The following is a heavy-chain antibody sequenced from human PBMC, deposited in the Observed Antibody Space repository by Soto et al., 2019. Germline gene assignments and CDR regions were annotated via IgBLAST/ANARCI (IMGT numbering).Heavy chain of an antibody. CDR2: ISGSGGSK. CDR3: PRSSLMIAFDI. CDR1: GFTFSSYA. D-gene: IGHD2-8*01. Sequence: GGSLRLSCAASGFTFSSYAMSWVRQAPGKGLEWVSAISGSGGSKYYADSVKGRFTISRDNSKNTLYLQMNSLRAEETAVYYCPRSSLMIAFDIWGQGTMVTVSS. V-gene: IGHV3-23*01. J-gene: IGHJ3*02.